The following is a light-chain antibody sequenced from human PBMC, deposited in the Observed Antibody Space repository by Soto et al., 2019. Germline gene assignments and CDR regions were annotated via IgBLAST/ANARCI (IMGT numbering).Light chain of an antibody. CDR3: QQYGSSPPT. CDR2: GAS. V-gene: IGKV3-20*01. CDR1: QSISRY. Sequence: IVLTQSPGTLSWSPGERTTLCCGASQSISRYLAWYQQKPGQGPRLLIYGASSRATGTPDRFSGSGSGTDFTLTINRLEPEDFALYYCQQYGSSPPTFGQGTKVEIK. J-gene: IGKJ1*01.